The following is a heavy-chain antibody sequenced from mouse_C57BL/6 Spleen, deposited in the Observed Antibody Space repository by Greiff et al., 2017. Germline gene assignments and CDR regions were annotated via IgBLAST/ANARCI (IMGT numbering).Heavy chain of an antibody. D-gene: IGHD4-1*01. CDR1: GFTFSDYY. CDR2: INYDGSST. Sequence: EVKLMESEGGLVQPGSSMKLSCTASGFTFSDYYMAWVRQVPEKGLEWVANINYDGSSTYYLDSLKSRFIISRDNAKNILYLQMSSLESEDTATYYCARNWDWYFDVWGTGTTVTVSS. CDR3: ARNWDWYFDV. J-gene: IGHJ1*03. V-gene: IGHV5-16*01.